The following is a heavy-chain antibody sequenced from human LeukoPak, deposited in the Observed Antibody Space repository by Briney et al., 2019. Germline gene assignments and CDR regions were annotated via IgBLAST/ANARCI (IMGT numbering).Heavy chain of an antibody. V-gene: IGHV4-59*01. CDR3: ARVYYSNSYDYWYFDL. D-gene: IGHD6-13*01. CDR1: GGSISSYY. Sequence: PSETLSLTCTVSGGSISSYYWSWIRQPPGKGLEWIGYIFYSGSTNYNPSLKSRVTISVDTSKNQFSLKLSSVTAADTAVYYCARVYYSNSYDYWYFDLWGRGALVTVSS. J-gene: IGHJ2*01. CDR2: IFYSGST.